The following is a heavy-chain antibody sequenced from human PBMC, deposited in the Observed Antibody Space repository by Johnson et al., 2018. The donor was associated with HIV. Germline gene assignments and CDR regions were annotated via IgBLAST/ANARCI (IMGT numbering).Heavy chain of an antibody. J-gene: IGHJ3*02. D-gene: IGHD3-22*01. Sequence: VQLVESGGGVVRPGGSLRLSCAASGFTFADYGMNWVRHAPGKGLEWVSGVNWNGDNTGYADSVKGRFTISRDKAKNSLYLQMNSLRDEDTALYYCSRRSGITMISGDAFDIWGQVTMVTVSS. CDR3: SRRSGITMISGDAFDI. CDR2: VNWNGDNT. V-gene: IGHV3-20*04. CDR1: GFTFADYG.